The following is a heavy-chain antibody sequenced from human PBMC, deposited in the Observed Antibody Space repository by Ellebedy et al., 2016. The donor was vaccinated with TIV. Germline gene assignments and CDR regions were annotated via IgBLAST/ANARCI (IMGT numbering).Heavy chain of an antibody. Sequence: GESLKISCAASGFTFSSYDMPWVRQATGKGLEWVSAIGTAGDTYYSGSVKGRFTSSRENAKNSLYLQMNSLRAEDTAVYYCARATLGFDYWGQGALVTVSS. J-gene: IGHJ4*02. CDR1: GFTFSSYD. V-gene: IGHV3-13*01. D-gene: IGHD1-26*01. CDR3: ARATLGFDY. CDR2: IGTAGDT.